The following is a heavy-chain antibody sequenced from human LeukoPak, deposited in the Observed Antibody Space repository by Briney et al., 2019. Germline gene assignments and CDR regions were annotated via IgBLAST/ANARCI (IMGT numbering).Heavy chain of an antibody. D-gene: IGHD5-18*01. V-gene: IGHV4-34*01. CDR2: INHSGST. Sequence: PSETLSLTCAVYGGSFSGYYWSWIRQPPGKGLEWIGEINHSGSTNYNPSLKSRVTISVDTPKNQFSLKLSSVTAADTAVYYCALMGYSHNWFDPWGQGTLVTVSS. CDR3: ALMGYSHNWFDP. J-gene: IGHJ5*02. CDR1: GGSFSGYY.